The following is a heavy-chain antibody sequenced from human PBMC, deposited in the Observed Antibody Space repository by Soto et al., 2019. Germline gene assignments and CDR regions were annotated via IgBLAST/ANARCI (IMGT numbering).Heavy chain of an antibody. V-gene: IGHV2-70*11. CDR1: GGSISSYY. Sequence: TLSLTCTVSGGSISSYYWSWIRQPPGKALEWLARIDWDDDKCYSTSLKTRLTISKDTSKNQVVLTMTNMDPVDTATYYCARIRGNYNGRTHFDYWGQGALVTVS. CDR2: IDWDDDK. CDR3: ARIRGNYNGRTHFDY. D-gene: IGHD1-26*01. J-gene: IGHJ4*02.